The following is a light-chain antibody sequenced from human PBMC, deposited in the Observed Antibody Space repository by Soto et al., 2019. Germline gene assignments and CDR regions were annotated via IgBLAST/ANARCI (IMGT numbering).Light chain of an antibody. CDR3: QHYGSSPWT. Sequence: EIVLPQSAGTLSLSPGERATLSCRASQTVSGRYLAWFQQKPGQTPRLLIYDASTRAAGVPDRFSGSGSGTDFSLTINRLEPEDFAVYYCQHYGSSPWTFGQGTKVEIK. CDR1: QTVSGRY. J-gene: IGKJ1*01. CDR2: DAS. V-gene: IGKV3-20*01.